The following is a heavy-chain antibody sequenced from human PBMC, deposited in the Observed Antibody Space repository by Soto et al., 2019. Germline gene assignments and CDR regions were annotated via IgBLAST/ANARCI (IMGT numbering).Heavy chain of an antibody. D-gene: IGHD3-10*01. V-gene: IGHV3-49*03. CDR3: TRVPPNNYGSGTSPFDY. CDR1: GFTFDHYA. CDR2: ITSKAYGGTT. Sequence: EVQLVESGGGLAQPGRSLRLSCTSSGFTFDHYAMTWFRQAPGKGLEWVGFITSKAYGGTTEYAASVKGRFTISRDDSKSIAYLQMDSLKTEDTAVYYCTRVPPNNYGSGTSPFDYWGQGALVTVSS. J-gene: IGHJ4*02.